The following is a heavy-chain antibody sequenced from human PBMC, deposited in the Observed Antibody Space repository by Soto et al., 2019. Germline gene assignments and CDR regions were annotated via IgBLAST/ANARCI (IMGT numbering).Heavy chain of an antibody. D-gene: IGHD2-21*02. CDR2: IWYDGSNK. J-gene: IGHJ6*02. CDR3: ARDREAYCGGDCYTYYYYGMDV. V-gene: IGHV3-33*01. CDR1: GFTFSSYG. Sequence: QVQLVESGGGVVQPGRSLRLSCAASGFTFSSYGMHWVRQAPGKGLEWVAVIWYDGSNKYYADSVKGRFTISRDNSKNTLYLQMKSLRAEDTAVYYCARDREAYCGGDCYTYYYYGMDVWGQGTTVTVSS.